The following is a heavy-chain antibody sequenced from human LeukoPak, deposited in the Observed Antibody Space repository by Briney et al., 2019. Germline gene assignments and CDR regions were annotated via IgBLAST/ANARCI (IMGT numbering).Heavy chain of an antibody. CDR1: GGSFSGYY. Sequence: KSSETLSLTCAVYGGSFSGYYWSWIRQPPGKGLEWIGEINHSGSTNYNPSLKSRVTISVDTSKNQFSLKLSSVTAADTAVYYCARKTPPGYSYGTGFGYWAREPRAPFS. CDR2: INHSGST. V-gene: IGHV4-34*01. J-gene: IGHJ4*02. D-gene: IGHD5-18*01. CDR3: ARKTPPGYSYGTGFGY.